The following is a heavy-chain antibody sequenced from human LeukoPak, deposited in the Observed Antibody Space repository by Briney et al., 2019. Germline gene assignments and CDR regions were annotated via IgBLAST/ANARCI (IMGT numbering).Heavy chain of an antibody. V-gene: IGHV1-2*02. Sequence: ASVKVSCQASGYTFTGYYMHWVRQAPGQGLEWMGWINPNSGGTNYAQKFQGRVTMTRDTSISTAYMELSRLRSDDTAVYYCARDKGAARPDLWFDPWGQGTLVTVSS. D-gene: IGHD6-6*01. CDR3: ARDKGAARPDLWFDP. J-gene: IGHJ5*02. CDR2: INPNSGGT. CDR1: GYTFTGYY.